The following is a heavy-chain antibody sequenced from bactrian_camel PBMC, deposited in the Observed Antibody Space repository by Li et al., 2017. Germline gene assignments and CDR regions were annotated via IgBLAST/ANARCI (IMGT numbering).Heavy chain of an antibody. CDR1: EDTYTTNC. J-gene: IGHJ4*01. CDR2: IYAAGGRT. CDR3: AASYAATRPLPLTQLYYNF. V-gene: IGHV3S1*01. Sequence: HVQLVESGGGSVQAGGSLRLSCAASEDTYTTNCMGWFRQAPGKEREGVAVIYAAGGRTYYADSVKGRFTISRDNAKSTVYLQMNSLKPEDTSMYYCAASYAATRPLPLTQLYYNFWGQGTQVTVS. D-gene: IGHD2*01.